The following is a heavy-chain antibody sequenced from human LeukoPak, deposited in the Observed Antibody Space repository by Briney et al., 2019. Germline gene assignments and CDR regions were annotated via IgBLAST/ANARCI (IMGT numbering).Heavy chain of an antibody. CDR2: ISGSGGST. D-gene: IGHD6-19*01. Sequence: GGSLRPSCAASGFTFSSYSMNWVRQAPGKGLEWVSAISGSGGSTYYADSVKGRFTISRDNSKNTLYLQMNSLRAEDTAVYYCAKDSSGWYGMDFFDYWGQGTLVTVSS. V-gene: IGHV3-23*01. CDR1: GFTFSSYS. CDR3: AKDSSGWYGMDFFDY. J-gene: IGHJ4*02.